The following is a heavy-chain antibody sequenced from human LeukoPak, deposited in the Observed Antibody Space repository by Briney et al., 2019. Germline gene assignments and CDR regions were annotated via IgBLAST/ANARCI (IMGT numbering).Heavy chain of an antibody. D-gene: IGHD2-15*01. J-gene: IGHJ4*02. CDR1: GFTFSSYA. Sequence: GGSLRLSCAASGFTFSSYAMSWVRQAPGKGLEWVSGISGSGGSTYYADSVKGRFTIFRDNSKNTLYLQMNSLRAEDTAVYHCANGWSPDYWGRGTLATVSS. CDR3: ANGWSPDY. CDR2: ISGSGGST. V-gene: IGHV3-23*01.